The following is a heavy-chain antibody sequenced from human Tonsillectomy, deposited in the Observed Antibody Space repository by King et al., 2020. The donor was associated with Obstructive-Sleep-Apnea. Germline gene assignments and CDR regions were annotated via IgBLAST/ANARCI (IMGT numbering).Heavy chain of an antibody. V-gene: IGHV4-39*07. J-gene: IGHJ6*02. Sequence: QLQESGPGLVKPSETLSLTCTVSGGSISSSSFFWGWVRQPPGKGLEWIGNIYYSGNTYYNPSLKSRVTISVDTSKNQFSLRLPSVTAADTAVYYCARELVSLSTTMDVWGQGTSVTVSS. D-gene: IGHD1-1*01. CDR3: ARELVSLSTTMDV. CDR2: IYYSGNT. CDR1: GGSISSSSFF.